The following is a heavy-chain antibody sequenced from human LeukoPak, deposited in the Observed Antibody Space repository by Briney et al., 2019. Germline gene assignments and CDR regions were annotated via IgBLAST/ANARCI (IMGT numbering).Heavy chain of an antibody. CDR3: AKVPKYCGGDCYAYLDH. CDR1: GFTFNTFG. D-gene: IGHD2-21*02. Sequence: GGSLRLSCAASGFTFNTFGLSWVRQAPGKGLKWVAIISGSGTTTIYSDSVRGRFTVSRNNSKNTRYLQLNTLRAEDTAVYYCAKVPKYCGGDCYAYLDHWGQGTLVTVSS. J-gene: IGHJ4*02. V-gene: IGHV3-23*01. CDR2: ISGSGTTT.